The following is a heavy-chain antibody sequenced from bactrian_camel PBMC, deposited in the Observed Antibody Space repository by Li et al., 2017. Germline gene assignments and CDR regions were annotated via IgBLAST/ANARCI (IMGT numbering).Heavy chain of an antibody. J-gene: IGHJ4*01. Sequence: VQLVESGGGSVQAGGSLRLSCAASGYTYSSYCMGWFRQPPGKEREGVAAMYTGFGGGNIYYDDSVKGRFTISQDNAENTLHLQMNSLKLEDTALYYCAATRACTWRPHLELNEYVYWGQGTQVTVS. CDR1: GYTYSSYC. D-gene: IGHD4*01. V-gene: IGHV3S31*01. CDR3: AATRACTWRPHLELNEYVY. CDR2: MYTGFGGGNI.